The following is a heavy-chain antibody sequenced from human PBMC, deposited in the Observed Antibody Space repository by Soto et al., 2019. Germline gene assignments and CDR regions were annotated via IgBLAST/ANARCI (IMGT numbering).Heavy chain of an antibody. CDR1: GYSISSGYY. CDR2: IYHSGTS. CDR3: ARSLFSSNWYAGS. V-gene: IGHV4-38-2*01. Sequence: SETLSLTCAVSGYSISSGYYWTWIRQPPGKGLEWVGSIYHSGTSYYNPSLKSRVTISIDTSKNQFSLNLTSVTAADTAVYYCARSLFSSNWYAGSWGQGSLVTVSS. D-gene: IGHD6-13*01. J-gene: IGHJ5*02.